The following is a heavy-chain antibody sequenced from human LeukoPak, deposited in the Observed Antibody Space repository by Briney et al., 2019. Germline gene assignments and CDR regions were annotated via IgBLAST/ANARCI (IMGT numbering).Heavy chain of an antibody. J-gene: IGHJ4*02. Sequence: SVKVSCKASGYTFTSYAMHWVRQAPGQRLEWMGWINAGNGNTKYSQKFQGRVTITRDTSASTAYMELSSLRSEDTAVYYCASEGYCSSTSCYKSAIEGGADYWGQGTLVTVSS. V-gene: IGHV1-3*01. CDR1: GYTFTSYA. CDR3: ASEGYCSSTSCYKSAIEGGADY. D-gene: IGHD2-2*02. CDR2: INAGNGNT.